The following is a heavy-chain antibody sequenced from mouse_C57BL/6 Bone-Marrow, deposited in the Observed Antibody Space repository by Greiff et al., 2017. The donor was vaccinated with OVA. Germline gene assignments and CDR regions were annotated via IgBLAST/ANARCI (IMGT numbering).Heavy chain of an antibody. CDR2: IYPGDGDT. CDR3: ARRGMVTTGFAY. D-gene: IGHD2-2*01. Sequence: VQLQQSGPELVKPGASVKISCKASGYAFSSSWMNWVKQRPGKGLEWIGRIYPGDGDTNYNGKFKGKATLTADKSSSTAYMQLSSLTSEDSAVYCCARRGMVTTGFAYWGQGTLVTVSA. CDR1: GYAFSSSW. V-gene: IGHV1-82*01. J-gene: IGHJ3*01.